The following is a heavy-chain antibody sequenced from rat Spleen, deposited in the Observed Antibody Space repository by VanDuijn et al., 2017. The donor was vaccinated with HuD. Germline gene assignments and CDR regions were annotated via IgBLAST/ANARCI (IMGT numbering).Heavy chain of an antibody. CDR2: ISYSGGT. D-gene: IGHD1-11*01. CDR3: ARSEGVHYYLPFAD. J-gene: IGHJ3*01. Sequence: EVQLQESGPGLVKPSQSLSLTCSVTGYSITSNYWGWIRKFPGDKMEWMGYISYSGGTSYSPSLKSRISITRDTSKNQFFLQLNSVTAEDTATYYCARSEGVHYYLPFADWGQGTLVTVSP. CDR1: GYSITSNY. V-gene: IGHV3-1*01.